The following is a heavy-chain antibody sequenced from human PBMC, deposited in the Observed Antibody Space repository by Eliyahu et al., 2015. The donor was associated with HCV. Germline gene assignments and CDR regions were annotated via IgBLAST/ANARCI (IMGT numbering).Heavy chain of an antibody. Sequence: EVQLVESGGDSVKPGGSLRLSCAASGFXFTNAWMSWIRQAPGKGLGWVGRVKSKTDGGTADYGAPVRGRFIVSRDDSKNTLYLQMNSLKTEDTAVYYCTADHDHPSDYWGQGTLVTVSS. V-gene: IGHV3-15*01. CDR1: GFXFTNAW. J-gene: IGHJ4*02. D-gene: IGHD3-3*01. CDR3: TADHDHPSDY. CDR2: VKSKTDGGTA.